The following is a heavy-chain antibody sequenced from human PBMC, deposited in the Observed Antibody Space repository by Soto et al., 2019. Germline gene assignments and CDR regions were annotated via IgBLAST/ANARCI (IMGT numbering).Heavy chain of an antibody. CDR2: ISSNGGST. Sequence: VQLVQSGAEVKKPGSSVKVSCKASGGTFSSYAMHWVRQAPGKGLEYVSAISSNGGSTYYADSVKGRFTISRDNSKNTLYLQMSSLRAEDTAVYYCVKDSGPLALFDYWGQGTLVTVSS. D-gene: IGHD1-1*01. V-gene: IGHV3-64D*06. J-gene: IGHJ4*02. CDR1: GGTFSSYA. CDR3: VKDSGPLALFDY.